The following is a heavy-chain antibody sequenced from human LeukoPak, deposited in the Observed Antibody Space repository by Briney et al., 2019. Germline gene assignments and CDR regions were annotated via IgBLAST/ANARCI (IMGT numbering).Heavy chain of an antibody. V-gene: IGHV1-69*01. Sequence: GSSVKVSCKASGGTFSSYAISWVRQAAGQGLEGMGGIIPIFGTANYAQRFQGGVTITADESTSTAYMELSSLRSEDTAVYCCASSITPDPPADWGQGTMVTVSP. J-gene: IGHJ3*01. CDR2: IIPIFGTA. D-gene: IGHD5-24*01. CDR3: ASSITPDPPAD. CDR1: GGTFSSYA.